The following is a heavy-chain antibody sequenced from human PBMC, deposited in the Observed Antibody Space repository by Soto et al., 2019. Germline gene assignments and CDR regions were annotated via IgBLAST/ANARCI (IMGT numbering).Heavy chain of an antibody. V-gene: IGHV4-31*03. Sequence: SETLSLTCTVSGGSISSGGYYWSWIRQYPGKGLEWIGYIYYSGSTYYNPSLKSRVTISVDTSKNQFSLKLSSVTAADTAVYYCARRYYDSSGYIGVNWFDPWGQGTLVTVSS. D-gene: IGHD3-22*01. J-gene: IGHJ5*02. CDR2: IYYSGST. CDR3: ARRYYDSSGYIGVNWFDP. CDR1: GGSISSGGYY.